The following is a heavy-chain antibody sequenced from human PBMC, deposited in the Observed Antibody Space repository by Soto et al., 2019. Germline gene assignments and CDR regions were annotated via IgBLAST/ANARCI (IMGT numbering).Heavy chain of an antibody. CDR3: AREAYRSGWPNWFDP. CDR2: TYYRSKWYN. V-gene: IGHV6-1*01. D-gene: IGHD6-19*01. J-gene: IGHJ5*02. CDR1: RDSVSSSNAA. Sequence: QTLSLTCAISRDSVSSSNAAWKWVRQSPTKGLEWLGRTYYRSKWYNDYAESVKSRVTVNSDTSKNQFSLQLNSVTPEDTAVYYCAREAYRSGWPNWFDPWGQGTLVTVSS.